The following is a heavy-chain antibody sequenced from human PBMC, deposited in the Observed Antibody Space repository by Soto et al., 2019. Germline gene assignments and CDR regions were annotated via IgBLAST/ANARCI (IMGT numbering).Heavy chain of an antibody. V-gene: IGHV1-18*01. D-gene: IGHD6-19*01. CDR2: ISAYNGNT. J-gene: IGHJ5*02. CDR3: ARAPIDGYSSGWYWFDP. CDR1: GYTFTSYG. Sequence: ASVKVSCKASGYTFTSYGISWVRQAPGQGLEWMGWISAYNGNTKYSQKLQGRVTITTDTSASTAYMELSSLRSEDTAVYYCARAPIDGYSSGWYWFDPWGQGTLVTISS.